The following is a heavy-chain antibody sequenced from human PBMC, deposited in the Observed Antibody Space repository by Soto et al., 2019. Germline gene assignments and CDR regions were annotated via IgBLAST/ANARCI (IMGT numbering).Heavy chain of an antibody. V-gene: IGHV3-23*01. D-gene: IGHD6-19*01. Sequence: PGGSLRLSCAASGFTFSSYAMSWVRQAPGKGLEWVSAISGSGGSTYYADSVKGRFTISRDNSKNTLYLQMNSLRAEDTAVYYCAKDRVTYSSGWYYYCYYGMDVWGQGTTVTVSS. CDR1: GFTFSSYA. CDR2: ISGSGGST. J-gene: IGHJ6*02. CDR3: AKDRVTYSSGWYYYCYYGMDV.